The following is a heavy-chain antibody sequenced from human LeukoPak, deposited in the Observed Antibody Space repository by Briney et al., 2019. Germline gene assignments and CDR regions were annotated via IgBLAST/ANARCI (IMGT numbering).Heavy chain of an antibody. Sequence: PGGSLRLSCAASGFTFSRYWMNWVRQAPGKGLEWVANIKQDGSEKDYVDSVKGRFTISRDNVKNSLYLQMNSLRVEDTAVYYCAGPTCLRGGYCSTNSWGQGTLVTVSS. D-gene: IGHD2-2*01. CDR1: GFTFSRYW. CDR3: AGPTCLRGGYCSTNS. CDR2: IKQDGSEK. V-gene: IGHV3-7*02. J-gene: IGHJ4*02.